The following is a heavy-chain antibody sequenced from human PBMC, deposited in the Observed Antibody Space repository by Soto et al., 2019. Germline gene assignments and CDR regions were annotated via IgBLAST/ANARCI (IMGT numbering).Heavy chain of an antibody. CDR3: ARTMEWPRGDYYYGMDV. J-gene: IGHJ6*02. CDR1: GFTFSSYA. Sequence: QVQLVESGGGVVQPGRSLRLSCAASGFTFSSYAMHWVRQAPGKGLEWVAVISYDGSNKYYADSVKGRFTISRDNSKNTLYLQTNSLRAEDTAVYYCARTMEWPRGDYYYGMDVWGQGTTVTVSS. D-gene: IGHD3-3*01. V-gene: IGHV3-30-3*01. CDR2: ISYDGSNK.